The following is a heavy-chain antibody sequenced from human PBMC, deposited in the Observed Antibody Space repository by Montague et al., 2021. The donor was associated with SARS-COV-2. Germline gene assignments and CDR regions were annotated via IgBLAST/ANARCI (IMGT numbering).Heavy chain of an antibody. CDR2: IYYSGST. CDR3: ARHVNTRIAMIVVVIGYFDY. Sequence: SETLSLTCTVSGGSISSSSYYWGWIRQPPGKGLEWIGSIYYSGSTYYNPSLKSRVTISVDTSKNKFSLKLGAVTAADTAEYDCARHVNTRIAMIVVVIGYFDYWGQGTLVTVSS. J-gene: IGHJ4*02. V-gene: IGHV4-39*01. D-gene: IGHD3-22*01. CDR1: GGSISSSSYY.